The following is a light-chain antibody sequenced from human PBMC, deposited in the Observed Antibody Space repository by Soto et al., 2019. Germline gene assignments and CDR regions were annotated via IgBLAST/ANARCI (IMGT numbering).Light chain of an antibody. CDR3: HQYHLWPWT. CDR1: QSVSSN. Sequence: EIVMTQSPATLSVSPGERAALSCRASQSVSSNLAWYQQKPGQAPRLLIYGASTRPTGIPARFSGSGSGTEFTLTISSLQPEDFAVYYCHQYHLWPWTFGQGTKVDIK. J-gene: IGKJ1*01. CDR2: GAS. V-gene: IGKV3-15*01.